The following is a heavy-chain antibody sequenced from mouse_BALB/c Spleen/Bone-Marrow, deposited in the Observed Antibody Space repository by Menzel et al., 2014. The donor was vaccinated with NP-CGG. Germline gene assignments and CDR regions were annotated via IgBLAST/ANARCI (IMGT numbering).Heavy chain of an antibody. CDR2: ISSGSSTT. CDR1: GFTFSGFG. CDR3: TRGGNWEDFDY. Sequence: EVQVVESGGGLVQPGGSRKLSCAASGFTFSGFGKHWVRQAPEKGLEWVAYISSGSSTTFYADTVKGRFTISRDNPKNTLFLQMTSLRSEDTAMYYCTRGGNWEDFDYWGQGTTLTVSS. D-gene: IGHD4-1*01. V-gene: IGHV5-17*02. J-gene: IGHJ2*01.